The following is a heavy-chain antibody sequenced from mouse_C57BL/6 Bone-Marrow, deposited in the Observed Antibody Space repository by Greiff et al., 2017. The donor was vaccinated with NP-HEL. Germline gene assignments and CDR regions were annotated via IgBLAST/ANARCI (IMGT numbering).Heavy chain of an antibody. Sequence: EVKVEESGAELVRPGASVKLSCTASGFNIKDDYMHWVKQRPEQGLEWIGWIDPENGDTEYASQFQGKATITADTSSNTAYLQLSSLTSEDTAVYYCTSYLLWSYWGQGTTLTVSS. V-gene: IGHV14-4*01. CDR3: TSYLLWSY. J-gene: IGHJ2*01. CDR2: IDPENGDT. CDR1: GFNIKDDY. D-gene: IGHD2-1*01.